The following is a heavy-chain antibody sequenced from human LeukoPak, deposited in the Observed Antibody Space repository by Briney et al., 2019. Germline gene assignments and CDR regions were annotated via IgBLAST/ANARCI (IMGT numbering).Heavy chain of an antibody. D-gene: IGHD6-13*01. CDR1: GYTFTSYD. V-gene: IGHV1-8*01. CDR2: MNPNSGNT. Sequence: ASVKVSCKASGYTFTSYDINWVRQATGQGLEWMGWMNPNSGNTGYAQKFQGRVTMARNTSISTAYMELSSLRSEDTAVYYCARGGRGNSSSWYHYGMDVWGQGTTVTVSS. CDR3: ARGGRGNSSSWYHYGMDV. J-gene: IGHJ6*02.